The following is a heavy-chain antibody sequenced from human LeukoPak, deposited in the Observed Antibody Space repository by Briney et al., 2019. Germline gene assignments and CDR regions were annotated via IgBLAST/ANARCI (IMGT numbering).Heavy chain of an antibody. J-gene: IGHJ4*02. D-gene: IGHD3-10*01. CDR3: ARLGLITPNR. CDR2: IYHSGNT. V-gene: IGHV4-38-2*01. CDR1: GDSISSGYY. Sequence: SETLSLTCAVSGDSISSGYYWGWIRQPPGKGLGWIGSIYHSGNTYYNPSLKSRLNILIDTSKTQFSLKLSSVTAADTAVYYCARLGLITPNRWGQGTLVTVSS.